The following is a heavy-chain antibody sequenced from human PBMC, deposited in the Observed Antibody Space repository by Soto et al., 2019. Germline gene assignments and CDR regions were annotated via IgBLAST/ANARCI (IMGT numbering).Heavy chain of an antibody. CDR3: AREFKYSSSWYYFDY. J-gene: IGHJ4*02. CDR1: GYTFTGYY. Sequence: ASVKVSCKASGYTFTGYYMHWVRQAPGQGLEWMGWINPNSGGTNYAQKFQGWVTMTRDTSISTAYMELSRLRSDDTAVYYCAREFKYSSSWYYFDYWGQGTLVTVSS. CDR2: INPNSGGT. V-gene: IGHV1-2*04. D-gene: IGHD6-13*01.